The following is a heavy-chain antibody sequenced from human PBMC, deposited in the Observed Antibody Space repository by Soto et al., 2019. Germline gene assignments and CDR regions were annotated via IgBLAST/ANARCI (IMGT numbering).Heavy chain of an antibody. D-gene: IGHD6-13*01. V-gene: IGHV1-69*08. CDR3: ARDFRREYSSSRSPFDY. J-gene: IGHJ4*02. CDR1: GGTFSSYT. Sequence: QVQLVQSGAEVKKPGSSVKVSCKASGGTFSSYTISWVRQAPGQGLEWMGRIIPILGIANYAQKFQGRATITADKSTSTAYMELSSLRSEDTAVYYCARDFRREYSSSRSPFDYWGQGTLVTVSS. CDR2: IIPILGIA.